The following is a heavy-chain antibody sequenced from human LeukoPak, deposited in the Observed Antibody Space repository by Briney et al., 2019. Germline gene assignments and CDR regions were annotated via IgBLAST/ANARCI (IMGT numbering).Heavy chain of an antibody. D-gene: IGHD3-10*01. J-gene: IGHJ5*02. Sequence: ASVKVSCKASGGTFRNYAISWVRQAPGQGLEWMGWISAHNGNTNYAQKLQGRVTMTTDTSTSTAYMELRSLRSDDTALYYCARKGSYYGSGSYPNGFDPWGQGTLVTVSS. CDR2: ISAHNGNT. CDR1: GGTFRNYA. V-gene: IGHV1-18*01. CDR3: ARKGSYYGSGSYPNGFDP.